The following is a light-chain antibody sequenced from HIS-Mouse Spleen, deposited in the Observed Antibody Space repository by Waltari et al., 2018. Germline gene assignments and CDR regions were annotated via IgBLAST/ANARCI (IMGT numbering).Light chain of an antibody. J-gene: IGLJ1*01. V-gene: IGLV2-14*03. CDR3: SSYTSSSTLV. Sequence: QSVLTQPASVSGSPGHSITISCTGPSSHVGGYNSVSWYQQHPGKAPKLMIYDVSNRPSGFSNRFSGSKSGNTASLTISGLQAEDEADYYCSSYTSSSTLVFGTGTKVTVL. CDR1: SSHVGGYNS. CDR2: DVS.